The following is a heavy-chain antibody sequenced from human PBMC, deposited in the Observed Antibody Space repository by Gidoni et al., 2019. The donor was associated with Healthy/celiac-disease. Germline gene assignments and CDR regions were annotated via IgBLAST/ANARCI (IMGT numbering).Heavy chain of an antibody. CDR1: GYTFTGYY. Sequence: QVQLVQSGAEVKKPGASVKFSCKASGYTFTGYYMHWVRQAPGQGLEWMGWINPNSGGTNYAQKFQGRVTMTRDTSISTAYMELSRLRSDDTAVYYCASLSGSPMYYYGSGPVGYWGQGTLVTVSS. V-gene: IGHV1-2*02. D-gene: IGHD3-10*01. J-gene: IGHJ4*02. CDR2: INPNSGGT. CDR3: ASLSGSPMYYYGSGPVGY.